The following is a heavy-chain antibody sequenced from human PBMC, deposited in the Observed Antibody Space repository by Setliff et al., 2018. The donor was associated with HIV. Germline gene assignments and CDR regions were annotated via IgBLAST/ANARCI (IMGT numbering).Heavy chain of an antibody. CDR1: GGSISNVY. Sequence: LSLTCTVSGGSISNVYWNWIRQSPGKGLEWIGNIYYDGSAYYNPSLKSRVTILIDTSKNQFSLKLSSVTAADTAVYYCARGHLGSYFPNYYYYGMDVWGQGTTVTVSS. V-gene: IGHV4-59*12. CDR2: IYYDGSA. CDR3: ARGHLGSYFPNYYYYGMDV. D-gene: IGHD1-26*01. J-gene: IGHJ6*02.